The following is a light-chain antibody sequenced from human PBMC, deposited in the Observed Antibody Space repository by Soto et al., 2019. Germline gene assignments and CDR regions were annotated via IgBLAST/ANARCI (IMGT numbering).Light chain of an antibody. J-gene: IGLJ1*01. CDR1: SSDVGGYNY. CDR3: SSYTGSSGPYV. Sequence: QSALTQPASVSGSPGQSITISCTGTSSDVGGYNYVSWYQQHPGKAPKLMIYEVSNRPSGVSNRFSGSKSGNTASLTISGLQAEDEADYYCSSYTGSSGPYVFGTGTKLTVL. CDR2: EVS. V-gene: IGLV2-14*01.